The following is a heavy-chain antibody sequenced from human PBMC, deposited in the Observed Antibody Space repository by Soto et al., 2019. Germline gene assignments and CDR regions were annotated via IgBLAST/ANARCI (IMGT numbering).Heavy chain of an antibody. CDR1: GYIFATSY. J-gene: IGHJ4*02. Sequence: GESLKISCKASGYIFATSYIGWVRQMPGKGLEWMGIIYPGVSDARYSPSFQGLVTISTDKSIGTAYLQWSSLKASDTAMYYCARHRPDIVAISIPPREIDYWGQGTLVTVSS. CDR3: ARHRPDIVAISIPPREIDY. D-gene: IGHD5-12*01. CDR2: IYPGVSDA. V-gene: IGHV5-51*01.